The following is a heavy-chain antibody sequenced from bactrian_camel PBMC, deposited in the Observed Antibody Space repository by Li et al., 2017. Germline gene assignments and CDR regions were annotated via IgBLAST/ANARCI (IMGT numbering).Heavy chain of an antibody. CDR1: RYGSLRNC. D-gene: IGHD7*01. J-gene: IGHJ4*01. Sequence: HVQLVESGGGSVPPGGSLRLSCIVSRYGSLRNCVGWFRQAPGKEREGIAGREGVAAIDSDGGTSYADSVKGRFTISQDNAKNTLYLQMNSLKPEDTAMYYCASDLSGIPCHWSTIRWEKFNYRGQGTQVTVS. CDR3: ASDLSGIPCHWSTIRWEKFNY. CDR2: IDSDGGT. V-gene: IGHV3S53*01.